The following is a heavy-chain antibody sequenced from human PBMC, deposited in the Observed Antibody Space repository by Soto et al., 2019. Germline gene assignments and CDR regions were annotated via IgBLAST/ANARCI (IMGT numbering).Heavy chain of an antibody. Sequence: SETLSLTCAVYGGSFSGDHWTWIRQPPGKGLEWIVEINHSGSTNYNPSLKSRVTISVDTSKKQISLKLRSVTAADTALYYCARRYCSSTSCLAGFDPWGRGTLVTVSS. D-gene: IGHD2-2*01. CDR3: ARRYCSSTSCLAGFDP. CDR2: INHSGST. J-gene: IGHJ5*02. CDR1: GGSFSGDH. V-gene: IGHV4-34*01.